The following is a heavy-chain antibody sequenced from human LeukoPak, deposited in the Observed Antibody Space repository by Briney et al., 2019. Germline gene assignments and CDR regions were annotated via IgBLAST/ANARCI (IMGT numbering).Heavy chain of an antibody. CDR1: GGSISSGDYY. D-gene: IGHD3-10*01. CDR3: ARDAMVRGVINDDAFDI. CDR2: IYYSGST. V-gene: IGHV4-30-4*01. J-gene: IGHJ3*02. Sequence: SETLSLTCTVSGGSISSGDYYWSWISQPPGKGLEWIGYIYYSGSTYYNPSLKSRVTISVDTSKNQFSLKLSSVTAADTAVYYCARDAMVRGVINDDAFDIWGQGTMVTVSS.